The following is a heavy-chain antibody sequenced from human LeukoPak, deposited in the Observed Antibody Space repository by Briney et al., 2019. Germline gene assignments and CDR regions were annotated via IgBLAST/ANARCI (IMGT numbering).Heavy chain of an antibody. CDR1: GFTFSGYA. CDR3: AKSVESAVTTNPYFDY. Sequence: PGGSLRLSCAASGFTFSGYAMSWVRQAPGKGLEWVSIISGSGGSTYYADSVKGRFTISRDNSKNTLVLQMNSLRAEDTAVYYCAKSVESAVTTNPYFDYWGQGTLVTVSS. V-gene: IGHV3-23*01. D-gene: IGHD4-17*01. CDR2: ISGSGGST. J-gene: IGHJ4*02.